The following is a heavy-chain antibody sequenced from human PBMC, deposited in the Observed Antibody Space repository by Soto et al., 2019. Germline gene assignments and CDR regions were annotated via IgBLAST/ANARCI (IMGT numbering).Heavy chain of an antibody. Sequence: QVQLQESGPGLVKPSQTLSLTCTVSAGSISSGDYYWSWIRQPPGKGLEWIGNIYYSGSTYYNPSLKSRVTMSVDTSKNHFSLKLSSVTAADTAVYHCGHYGYYVDAFDICGHGTMVTVSS. CDR3: GHYGYYVDAFDI. CDR2: IYYSGST. CDR1: AGSISSGDYY. J-gene: IGHJ3*02. V-gene: IGHV4-30-4*01. D-gene: IGHD4-17*01.